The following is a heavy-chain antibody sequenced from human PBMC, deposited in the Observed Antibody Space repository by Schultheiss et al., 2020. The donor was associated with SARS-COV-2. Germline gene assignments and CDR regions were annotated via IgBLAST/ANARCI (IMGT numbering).Heavy chain of an antibody. J-gene: IGHJ3*02. V-gene: IGHV4-59*01. CDR3: ARYDCSSTSCYQGDAFDI. Sequence: SQTLSLTCAVYGGSFSGYYWSWIRQPPGKGLEWIGYIYYSGSTNYNPSLKSRVTISVDTSKNQFSLKLSSVTAADTAVYYCARYDCSSTSCYQGDAFDIWGQGTMVTVSS. D-gene: IGHD2-2*01. CDR1: GGSFSGYY. CDR2: IYYSGST.